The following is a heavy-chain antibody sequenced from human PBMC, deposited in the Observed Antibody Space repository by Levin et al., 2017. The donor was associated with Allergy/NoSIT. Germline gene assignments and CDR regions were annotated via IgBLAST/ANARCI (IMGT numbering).Heavy chain of an antibody. CDR1: GFTFSSHA. CDR3: AKTVDWGQEYVHSYGMDV. D-gene: IGHD3-10*01. Sequence: GGSLRLSCAASGFTFSSHAMNWVRQAPGKGLEWVSAITGSGGDTYYAKSVKGRVTISRDNSKSTMLLQMNSLRAEDPSVYYCAKTVDWGQEYVHSYGMDVWGQGTTVTVSS. V-gene: IGHV3-23*01. J-gene: IGHJ6*02. CDR2: ITGSGGDT.